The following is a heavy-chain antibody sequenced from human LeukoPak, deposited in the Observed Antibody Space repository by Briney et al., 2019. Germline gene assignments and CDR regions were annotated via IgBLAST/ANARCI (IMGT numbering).Heavy chain of an antibody. J-gene: IGHJ6*03. CDR2: INHSGST. D-gene: IGHD2-15*01. CDR3: VKVVVAATPRKRYYYYYMDV. V-gene: IGHV4-34*01. Sequence: SQTLSLTSTVSGRSISGYYWSWVRQPPGKGQEWIGEINHSGSTNYNPSLKSRVTISVDTSKKQFSLKLSSVTAADTAAYNCVKVVVAATPRKRYYYYYMDVLGTGTTVTVSS. CDR1: GRSISGYY.